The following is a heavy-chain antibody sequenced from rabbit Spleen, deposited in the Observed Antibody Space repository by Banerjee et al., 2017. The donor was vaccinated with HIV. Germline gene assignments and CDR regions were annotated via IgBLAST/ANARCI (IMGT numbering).Heavy chain of an antibody. Sequence: QEQLEESGGDLVKPEGSLTLTCTASGFSFSSSYWICWVRQAPGKGLECIACIYAGSSGSTYYASWAKGRFTMSRTSSTTVTLQMTSLTAADTATYFCARDLVAVIGWNFNLWGPGTLVTVS. D-gene: IGHD1-1*01. CDR2: IYAGSSGST. V-gene: IGHV1S45*01. J-gene: IGHJ4*01. CDR1: GFSFSSSYW. CDR3: ARDLVAVIGWNFNL.